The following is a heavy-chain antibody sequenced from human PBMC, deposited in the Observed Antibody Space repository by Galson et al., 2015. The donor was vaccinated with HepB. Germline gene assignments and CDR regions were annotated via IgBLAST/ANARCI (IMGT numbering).Heavy chain of an antibody. CDR1: GYTFTNYG. V-gene: IGHV1-18*01. CDR3: ARAQNLIVVVPAATPFDY. CDR2: ISGYNDKR. D-gene: IGHD2-2*01. J-gene: IGHJ4*02. Sequence: SVKVSCKASGYTFTNYGISWVRQAPGQGLEWMGWISGYNDKRNFAQKFQGRVTMTTDTSTSTAYLELRSLRSDDTAVYYCARAQNLIVVVPAATPFDYWGQGTLVTVSS.